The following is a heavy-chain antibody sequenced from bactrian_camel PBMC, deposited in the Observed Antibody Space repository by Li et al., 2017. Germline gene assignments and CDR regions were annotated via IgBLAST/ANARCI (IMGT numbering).Heavy chain of an antibody. CDR3: ATDTTSGWPVFGY. Sequence: VQLVESGGGSVQAGESLRLSCTASGFTLDTVPSMGWHRQAPGKGLEWVSTISKTDGRAYYADSVKGRFTISRDNAKNTVYLQMNSLKSEDMALYYCATDTTSGWPVFGYWGQGTQVTVS. CDR2: ISKTDGRA. D-gene: IGHD3*01. V-gene: IGHV3-1*01. CDR1: GFTLDTVPS. J-gene: IGHJ6*01.